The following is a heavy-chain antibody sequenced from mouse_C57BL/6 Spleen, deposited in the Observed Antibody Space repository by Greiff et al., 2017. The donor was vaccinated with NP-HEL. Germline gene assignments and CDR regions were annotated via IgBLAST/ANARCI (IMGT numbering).Heavy chain of an antibody. CDR2: IDPSDSYT. V-gene: IGHV1-69*01. J-gene: IGHJ4*01. CDR1: GYTFTSYW. CDR3: ASGGNLYAMDY. D-gene: IGHD2-1*01. Sequence: QVHVKQPGAELVMPGASVKLSCKASGYTFTSYWMHWVKQRPGQGLEWIGEIDPSDSYTNYNQKFKGKSTLTVDKSSSTAYMQLSSLTSEDSAVYYCASGGNLYAMDYWGQGTSVTVSS.